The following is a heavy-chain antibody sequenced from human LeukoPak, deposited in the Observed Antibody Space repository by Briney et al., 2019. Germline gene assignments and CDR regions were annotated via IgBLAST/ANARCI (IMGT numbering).Heavy chain of an antibody. V-gene: IGHV1-2*02. CDR3: ATLEGYSSIWRDAFDI. J-gene: IGHJ3*02. Sequence: ASVKVSCKASGYSFADYYMHWVRQAPGQGLEWMGWIKPNSGDTNYQGRVTMTRDTSISTAYMELSWLRSDDTAVYYCATLEGYSSIWRDAFDIWGQGTMVTVSS. CDR2: IKPNSGDT. CDR1: GYSFADYY. D-gene: IGHD6-13*01.